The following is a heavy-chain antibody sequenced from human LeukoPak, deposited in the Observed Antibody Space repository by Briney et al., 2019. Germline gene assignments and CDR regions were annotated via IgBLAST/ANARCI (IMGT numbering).Heavy chain of an antibody. Sequence: MTGGSLRLSCAASGFTFSSYSMNWVRQAPGKGLEWVSSISSSSSYIYYADSVKGRFTISRDNAKNSLHLQMNSLRDEDTAVYYCARGGFDAFDIWGQGTMVTVSS. D-gene: IGHD3-16*01. CDR1: GFTFSSYS. CDR3: ARGGFDAFDI. V-gene: IGHV3-21*01. J-gene: IGHJ3*02. CDR2: ISSSSSYI.